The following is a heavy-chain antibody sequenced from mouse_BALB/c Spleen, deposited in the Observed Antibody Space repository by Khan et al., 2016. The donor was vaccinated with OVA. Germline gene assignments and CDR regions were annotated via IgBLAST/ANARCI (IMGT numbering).Heavy chain of an antibody. J-gene: IGHJ2*01. CDR1: GYSITSGYA. D-gene: IGHD1-1*01. CDR2: ISYSGVT. V-gene: IGHV3-2*02. CDR3: ARWNYYGYYFDY. Sequence: EVQLQESGPGLVKPSQSLSLTCTVTGYSITSGYAWNWIRQFPGNKLEWMGYISYSGVTSYTPSLKSRISITRDTYKNQFLLQLTSVTTEDTATYYGARWNYYGYYFDYWGQGTTLTVSS.